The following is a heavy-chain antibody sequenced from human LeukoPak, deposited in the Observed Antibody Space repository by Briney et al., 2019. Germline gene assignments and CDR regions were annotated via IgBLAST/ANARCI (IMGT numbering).Heavy chain of an antibody. V-gene: IGHV4-34*01. Sequence: PSETLSLTCAVYGGSFSAYYWSWIRQPPGKGLEWIGEINHSGSTNYNPSLKSRVTISVDTSKNQFSLTMRAVTAADTALYYCARSEINDYMRFWGQGILVTVSS. D-gene: IGHD4-11*01. J-gene: IGHJ4*02. CDR3: ARSEINDYMRF. CDR2: INHSGST. CDR1: GGSFSAYY.